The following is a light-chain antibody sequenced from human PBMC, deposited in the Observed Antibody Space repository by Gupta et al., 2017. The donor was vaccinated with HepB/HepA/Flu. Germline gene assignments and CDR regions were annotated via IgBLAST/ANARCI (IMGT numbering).Light chain of an antibody. CDR2: DAS. V-gene: IGKV1-33*01. Sequence: DIQMTQSPSSLSASVGDRVTITCQASQDISNYLNWYQQKPGKAPKLLIYDASNLETGVPSRFSGRGSGTDFTFTIRRLQPEDIATYYCQQYDNLPRATFGQWTKVGIK. J-gene: IGKJ1*01. CDR1: QDISNY. CDR3: QQYDNLPRAT.